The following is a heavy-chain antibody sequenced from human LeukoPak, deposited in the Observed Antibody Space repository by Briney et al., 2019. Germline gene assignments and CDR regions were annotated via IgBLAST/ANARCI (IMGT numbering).Heavy chain of an antibody. CDR2: IYYSGST. J-gene: IGHJ4*02. V-gene: IGHV4-39*07. CDR3: AILEGAQYIVGASFDY. CDR1: GGSISSSSYY. Sequence: SETLSLTCTVSGGSISSSSYYWGWIRQPPGKGLEWIGSIYYSGSTYYNPSLKSRVTISVDTSKNQFSLKLSFVTAADTAVYYCAILEGAQYIVGASFDYWGQGTLVTVSS. D-gene: IGHD1-26*01.